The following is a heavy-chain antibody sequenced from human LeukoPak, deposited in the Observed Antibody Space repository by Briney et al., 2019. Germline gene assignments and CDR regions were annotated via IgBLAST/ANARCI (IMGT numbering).Heavy chain of an antibody. Sequence: ASVKVSCKASGYTSTVYYMHWVRQAPGQGLEWMGWINPIIGGTNYAQKLQGRVTMTSDTSISTAYMDLSRLRSDDTAVYYCARPGRYDFWRGRWGHDAFDIWGQGTMVTVSS. V-gene: IGHV1-2*02. CDR3: ARPGRYDFWRGRWGHDAFDI. D-gene: IGHD3-3*01. CDR2: INPIIGGT. J-gene: IGHJ3*02. CDR1: GYTSTVYY.